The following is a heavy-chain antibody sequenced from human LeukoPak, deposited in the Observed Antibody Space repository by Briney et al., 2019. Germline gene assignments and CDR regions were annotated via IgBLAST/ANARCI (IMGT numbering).Heavy chain of an antibody. D-gene: IGHD5-24*01. CDR1: GFTFSTYS. CDR3: ARETEMANLDY. CDR2: ISRSNNYI. Sequence: GGSLRLSCAASGFTFSTYSMNWVRQAPEKGLEWVSSISRSNNYIYYADSVKGRFTISRDNAKNSLYLQMNSLRAEDTAVYYCARETEMANLDYWGQGTLVTVSS. J-gene: IGHJ4*02. V-gene: IGHV3-21*06.